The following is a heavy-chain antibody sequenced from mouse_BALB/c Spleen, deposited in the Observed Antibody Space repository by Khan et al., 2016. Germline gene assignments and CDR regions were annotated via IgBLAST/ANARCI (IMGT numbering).Heavy chain of an antibody. D-gene: IGHD1-1*01. CDR2: IRNKAKGSTT. J-gene: IGHJ1*01. V-gene: IGHV7-3*02. CDR3: ARDVTYGSSPYWYFDV. Sequence: EVELVESGGGMVQPGGSLRLSCATSGFTLTDYYISWVRQPPGKALEWLGFIRNKAKGSTTEYSAAVKGRFTISRDNSQSILYLQMNILGDEDSATYYCARDVTYGSSPYWYFDVWGAGTTVTVSS. CDR1: GFTLTDYY.